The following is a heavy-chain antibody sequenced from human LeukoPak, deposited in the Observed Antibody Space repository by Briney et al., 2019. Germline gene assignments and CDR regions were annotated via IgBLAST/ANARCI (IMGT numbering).Heavy chain of an antibody. V-gene: IGHV3-23*01. Sequence: GGSLRLSCAASGFTFSSYAMSWVRQAPGKGLEWVSAISGSGGSTYYADSVKGRFTISRDNSKNTLYPQMNSLRAEDTAVYYCAKIPVGVVPAAMPRYYYYYMDVWGKGTTVTVSS. CDR3: AKIPVGVVPAAMPRYYYYYMDV. D-gene: IGHD2-2*01. J-gene: IGHJ6*03. CDR2: ISGSGGST. CDR1: GFTFSSYA.